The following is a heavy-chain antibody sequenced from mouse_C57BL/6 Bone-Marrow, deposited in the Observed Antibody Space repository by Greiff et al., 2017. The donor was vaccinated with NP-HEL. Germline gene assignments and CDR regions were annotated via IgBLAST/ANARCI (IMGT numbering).Heavy chain of an antibody. Sequence: QVQLKESGAELGRPGASVKLSCKASGYTFTSYGISWVKQRTGRGLEWIGEIYPRSGNTYYNEKFKGKATLTADKSSSTAYMELRSLTSEDSAVYFCARLGYYGNYWGQGTTLTVSS. CDR1: GYTFTSYG. V-gene: IGHV1-81*01. D-gene: IGHD1-1*01. J-gene: IGHJ2*01. CDR2: IYPRSGNT. CDR3: ARLGYYGNY.